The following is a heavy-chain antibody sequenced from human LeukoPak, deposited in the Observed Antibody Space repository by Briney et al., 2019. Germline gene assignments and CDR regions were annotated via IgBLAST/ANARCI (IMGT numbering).Heavy chain of an antibody. J-gene: IGHJ4*02. CDR3: ARDPRTVGATTGGFNY. V-gene: IGHV4-59*12. CDR2: IYYSGST. D-gene: IGHD1-26*01. Sequence: SETLSLTCTVSGGSISSYYWSWIRQPPGKGLEWIGYIYYSGSTNYNPSLKSRVTISVDTSKNQFSLKLSSVTAADTAVYYCARDPRTVGATTGGFNYWGQGTLVTVSS. CDR1: GGSISSYY.